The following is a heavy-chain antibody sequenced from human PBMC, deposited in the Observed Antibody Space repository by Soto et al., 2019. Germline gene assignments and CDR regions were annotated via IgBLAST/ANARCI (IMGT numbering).Heavy chain of an antibody. CDR1: GGSISSADSY. J-gene: IGHJ5*02. CDR3: ARFYLVTGSQSNWLDP. CDR2: MHYSGRT. Sequence: PSETLSLTCTVSGGSISSADSYWSWIRQPPGEGLEWIGYMHYSGRTYYNPSLKSRLAISVDTSKNQFSLRLDSVTAADTAVYFCARFYLVTGSQSNWLDPWGQGTLVTVSS. V-gene: IGHV4-31*03. D-gene: IGHD2-8*02.